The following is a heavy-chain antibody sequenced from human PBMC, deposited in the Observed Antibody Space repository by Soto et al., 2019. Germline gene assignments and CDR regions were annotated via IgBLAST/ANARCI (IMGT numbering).Heavy chain of an antibody. V-gene: IGHV1-18*01. D-gene: IGHD2-2*01. CDR3: AREKGIVVVPAAMRTRWFDP. CDR1: GYTFTSYG. J-gene: IGHJ5*02. CDR2: ISAYNGNT. Sequence: ASVKVSCKASGYTFTSYGISWVRQAPGQGLEWMGWISAYNGNTNYALKLQGRATMTTDTSTSTAYMELRSLRSDDTAVYYCAREKGIVVVPAAMRTRWFDPWGQGTLVTVSS.